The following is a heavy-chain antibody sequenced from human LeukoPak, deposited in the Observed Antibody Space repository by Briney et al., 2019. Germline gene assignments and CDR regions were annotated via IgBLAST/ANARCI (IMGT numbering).Heavy chain of an antibody. CDR1: GFTFRSYW. J-gene: IGHJ1*01. CDR2: TKEDGSEK. D-gene: IGHD1-14*01. Sequence: PGGSLSLSCVVSGFTFRSYWMSWVRQAPGKGLEWVATTKEDGSEKYYVDSVKGRFTIYRDNAKNSLYLQMNSLRAEDTAVYYCARSRYTITSAAYSEYFQELGQGTMPSDSS. V-gene: IGHV3-7*01. CDR3: ARSRYTITSAAYSEYFQE.